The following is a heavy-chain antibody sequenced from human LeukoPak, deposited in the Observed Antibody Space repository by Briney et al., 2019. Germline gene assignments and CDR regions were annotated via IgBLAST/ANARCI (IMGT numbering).Heavy chain of an antibody. Sequence: SETLSLTCTVSGVSISSHYWSWVRQPPGKGLEWIGYIYYSGSTNYNPSLKSRVTISVDTSKNQFSLKLSSVTAADTAVYYCARMGDGYNSFDYWGQGTLVTVSS. CDR1: GVSISSHY. CDR2: IYYSGST. D-gene: IGHD5-24*01. J-gene: IGHJ4*02. V-gene: IGHV4-59*11. CDR3: ARMGDGYNSFDY.